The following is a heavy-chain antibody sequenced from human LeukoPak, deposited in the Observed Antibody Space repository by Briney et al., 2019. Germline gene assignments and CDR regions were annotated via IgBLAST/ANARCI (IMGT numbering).Heavy chain of an antibody. CDR3: ARGVVVPAAVYNWNYDWFDP. CDR2: ISAYNGNT. D-gene: IGHD2-2*01. V-gene: IGHV1-18*01. CDR1: GYTFTSYG. J-gene: IGHJ5*02. Sequence: GASVKVSCKASGYTFTSYGISWVRQAPGQGLEWMGWISAYNGNTNYAQKLQGRVTMTADTSTSTAYMELRSLRSDDTAVYYCARGVVVPAAVYNWNYDWFDPWGRGTLVTVSS.